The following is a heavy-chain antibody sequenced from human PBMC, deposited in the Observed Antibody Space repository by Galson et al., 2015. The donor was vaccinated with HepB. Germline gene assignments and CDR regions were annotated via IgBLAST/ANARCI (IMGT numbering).Heavy chain of an antibody. CDR1: GFPFSTTA. CDR3: AKTKPDNLTGRFSGFDD. Sequence: SLRLSCAASGFPFSTTAMNWVRRAPGKGLAWVSTITGSVDTKYCADSLGGRFTIPRDISVNTLLLQLKRLTVEDTAVYYCAKTKPDNLTGRFSGFDDWGQGTLVTVSS. J-gene: IGHJ5*02. CDR2: ITGSVDTK. V-gene: IGHV3-23*01. D-gene: IGHD3-9*01.